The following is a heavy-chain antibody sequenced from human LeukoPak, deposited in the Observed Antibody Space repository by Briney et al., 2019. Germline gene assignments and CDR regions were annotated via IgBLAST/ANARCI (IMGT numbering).Heavy chain of an antibody. J-gene: IGHJ4*02. Sequence: GESLKISCQASGYSFTSYWIGWVRQMPGKGLEWMGIIYPGDSDTRYSPSFEGQVTISADKSISTAYLQWRSLKASDTAMYYCARQSLGLQLVLSGLDYWGQGTLVTVSS. CDR2: IYPGDSDT. CDR1: GYSFTSYW. D-gene: IGHD2/OR15-2a*01. CDR3: ARQSLGLQLVLSGLDY. V-gene: IGHV5-51*01.